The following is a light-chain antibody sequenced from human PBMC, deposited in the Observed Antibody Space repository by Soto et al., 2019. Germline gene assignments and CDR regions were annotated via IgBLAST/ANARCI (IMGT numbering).Light chain of an antibody. Sequence: EIVLTQSPGTLSLSPRDRGTRSCKASQSVSSNFLGCYQQKPGQAPRLLIYGASNRAAGIPARFSGSGSGTDFTLTISRLEPEDFAVYYCHQYSSSPRTFGQGTKVDIK. CDR3: HQYSSSPRT. CDR2: GAS. CDR1: QSVSSNF. V-gene: IGKV3-20*01. J-gene: IGKJ1*01.